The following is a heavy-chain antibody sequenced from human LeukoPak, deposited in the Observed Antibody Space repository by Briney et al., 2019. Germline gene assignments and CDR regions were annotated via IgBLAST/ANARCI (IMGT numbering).Heavy chain of an antibody. V-gene: IGHV3-53*01. Sequence: HPGGSLRLSCAASGFIVSGNYMSWVRQAPGKGLEWVSVIYSGGNTYYADAVKGRFTISRDNSKNTLYLQINGLRAEDTAVYYCARMSRDAFEIWGQGTMVTVSS. D-gene: IGHD5/OR15-5a*01. J-gene: IGHJ3*02. CDR3: ARMSRDAFEI. CDR2: IYSGGNT. CDR1: GFIVSGNY.